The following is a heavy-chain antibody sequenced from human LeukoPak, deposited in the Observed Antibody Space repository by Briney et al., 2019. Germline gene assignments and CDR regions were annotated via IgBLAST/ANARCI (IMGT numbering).Heavy chain of an antibody. V-gene: IGHV1-2*02. D-gene: IGHD2-2*01. CDR1: GYTFTGYY. CDR3: ARVIGRIVVVPAALGWFDP. J-gene: IGHJ5*02. CDR2: INPNSGGT. Sequence: GASVKVSCKASGYTFTGYYMHWVRQAPGQGLEWMGWINPNSGGTNYAQKFQCRVTMTRDTSISTAYMELSRLRSDDTAVYYCARVIGRIVVVPAALGWFDPWGQGTLVTVSS.